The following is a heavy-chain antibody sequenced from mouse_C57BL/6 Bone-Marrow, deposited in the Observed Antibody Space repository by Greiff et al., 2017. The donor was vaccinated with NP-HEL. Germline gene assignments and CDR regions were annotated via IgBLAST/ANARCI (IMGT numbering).Heavy chain of an antibody. CDR2: ISDGGSYT. V-gene: IGHV5-4*03. Sequence: EVMLVESGGGLVKPGGSLKLSCAASGFTFSSYAMSWVRQTPEKRLEWVATISDGGSYTSYPDNVKGRFTISRDNAKNNLYLQMSHLKSEDTAMYYCARHDYYGSRDVWGTGTTVTVSS. J-gene: IGHJ1*03. CDR3: ARHDYYGSRDV. D-gene: IGHD1-1*01. CDR1: GFTFSSYA.